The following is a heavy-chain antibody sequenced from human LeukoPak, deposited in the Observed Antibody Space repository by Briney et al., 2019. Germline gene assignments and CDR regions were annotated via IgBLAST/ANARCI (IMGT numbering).Heavy chain of an antibody. CDR3: ARAQTYGDSRLLLDY. J-gene: IGHJ4*02. V-gene: IGHV1-46*01. CDR2: INPSGGST. Sequence: ASVKVSCKASGYTFTGYYMHWVRQAPGQGLEWMGWINPSGGSTSYAQKFQGRVTMTRDTSTSTVYMELSSLRSEDTAVYYCARAQTYGDSRLLLDYWGQGTLVTVSS. CDR1: GYTFTGYY. D-gene: IGHD4-17*01.